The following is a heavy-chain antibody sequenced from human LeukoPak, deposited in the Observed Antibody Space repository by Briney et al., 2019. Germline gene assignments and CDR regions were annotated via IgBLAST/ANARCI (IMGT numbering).Heavy chain of an antibody. CDR3: AKAEVYCSSTSCSEFDY. CDR1: GFTFDDYA. CDR2: ISWNSGSI. V-gene: IGHV3-9*01. J-gene: IGHJ4*02. Sequence: PGGSLRLSCAASGFTFDDYAMHWVRQAPGKGLEWVSGISWNSGSIGYADSVKGRFTISRDNAKNSLYLQMNSLRAEDTAIYYCAKAEVYCSSTSCSEFDYWGQGTLVTVSS. D-gene: IGHD2-2*01.